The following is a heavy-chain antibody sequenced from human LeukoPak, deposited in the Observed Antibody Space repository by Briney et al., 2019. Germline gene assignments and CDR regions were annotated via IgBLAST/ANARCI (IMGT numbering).Heavy chain of an antibody. CDR1: GYTFSDYY. V-gene: IGHV1-2*02. J-gene: IGHJ4*02. Sequence: GASVKVSCKTSGYTFSDYYIHWIRQAPGQGLEWMGWINPNSGGTNYAQKFQGRVTMTRDTSISTAYMELSRLRSDDTAVYYCARVATQWLVRSYFDYWGQGTLVTVSS. CDR3: ARVATQWLVRSYFDY. D-gene: IGHD6-19*01. CDR2: INPNSGGT.